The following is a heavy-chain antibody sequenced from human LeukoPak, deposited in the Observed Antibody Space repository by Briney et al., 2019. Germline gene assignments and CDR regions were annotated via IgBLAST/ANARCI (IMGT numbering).Heavy chain of an antibody. CDR1: GFTFTNYP. V-gene: IGHV3-30*04. Sequence: PGGSLRLSCAASGFTFTNYPIHWVRQAPGKGLEWVTAISCDGSTKYYADSVKGRFSISRDNAKNSLYLQMNSLRAEDTAVYYCAELGITMIGGVWGKGTTVTISS. CDR3: AELGITMIGGV. CDR2: ISCDGSTK. J-gene: IGHJ6*04. D-gene: IGHD3-10*02.